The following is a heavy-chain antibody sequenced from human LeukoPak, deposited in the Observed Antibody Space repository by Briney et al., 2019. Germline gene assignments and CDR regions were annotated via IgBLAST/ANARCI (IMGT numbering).Heavy chain of an antibody. V-gene: IGHV3-30*18. CDR2: ISYDGSNK. CDR1: GFTFSSYG. J-gene: IGHJ6*02. Sequence: GGSLRLSCAASGFTFSSYGMHWVRQAPGKGLEWVAVISYDGSNKYYADPVKGRFTISRDNSKNTLYLQMNSLRAEDTAVYYCAKCDIVVVPAAAITQTYYYYYGMDVWGQGTTVTVSS. CDR3: AKCDIVVVPAAAITQTYYYYYGMDV. D-gene: IGHD2-2*01.